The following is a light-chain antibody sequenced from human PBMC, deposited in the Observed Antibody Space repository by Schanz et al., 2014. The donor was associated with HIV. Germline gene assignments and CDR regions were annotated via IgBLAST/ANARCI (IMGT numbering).Light chain of an antibody. Sequence: DIQMTQSPSTLSASVGDRITITCRASQSISGWLAWYHQKPGEAPNLLISEASTLKSGVPSRFSGSGSGTDFTLTISSLQPDDFATYYCQQYRSYSRTFGQGTKVEIK. J-gene: IGKJ1*01. CDR3: QQYRSYSRT. V-gene: IGKV1-5*03. CDR1: QSISGW. CDR2: EAS.